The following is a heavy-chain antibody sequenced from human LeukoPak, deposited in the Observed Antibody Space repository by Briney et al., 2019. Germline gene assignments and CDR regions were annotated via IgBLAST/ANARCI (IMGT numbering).Heavy chain of an antibody. Sequence: ASVKVSCKVSGYTLTELSMHWVRQAPGKGLEWMGGFDPEDGETIYAQKFQGRVTMTEDTSTDTAYMELSSLRSEDTAVYYCARGNWSGYSLRPFDYWGQGTLVTVSS. CDR1: GYTLTELS. CDR2: FDPEDGET. CDR3: ARGNWSGYSLRPFDY. D-gene: IGHD3-3*01. V-gene: IGHV1-24*01. J-gene: IGHJ4*02.